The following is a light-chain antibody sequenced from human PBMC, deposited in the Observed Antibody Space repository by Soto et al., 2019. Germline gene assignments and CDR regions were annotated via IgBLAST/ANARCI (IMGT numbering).Light chain of an antibody. CDR3: QQYGSSPIT. CDR2: AAS. CDR1: ERVSSIY. Sequence: IVLTQSPSTMSLSPGERATLSCGASERVSSIYVAWYHMKAGLARRLLIDAASRRASGIPDRFRGSTSGTDFPITIRGLAPEDAALYYCQQYGSSPITFGQGTRLEIK. V-gene: IGKV3D-20*01. J-gene: IGKJ5*01.